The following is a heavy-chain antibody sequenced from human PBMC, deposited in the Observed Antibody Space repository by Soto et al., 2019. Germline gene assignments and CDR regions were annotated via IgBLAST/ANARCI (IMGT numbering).Heavy chain of an antibody. Sequence: QVQLVESGGGGFNPGGSRRSPVEASGFPFSSYARHWVGRPPGRGLEWVAVISYDGSNKYYADSVKGRFTISRDNSKNTLYLQMNSLRAEDTAVYYCARDSITIFWGQADYWGQGTLVTVSS. V-gene: IGHV3-30-3*01. J-gene: IGHJ4*02. D-gene: IGHD3-9*01. CDR2: ISYDGSNK. CDR3: ARDSITIFWGQADY. CDR1: GFPFSSYA.